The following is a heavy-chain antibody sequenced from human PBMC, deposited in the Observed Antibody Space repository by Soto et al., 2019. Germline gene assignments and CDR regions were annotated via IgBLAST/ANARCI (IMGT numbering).Heavy chain of an antibody. V-gene: IGHV3-30-3*01. D-gene: IGHD6-19*01. CDR1: GFTFSSYA. Sequence: QVQLVESGGGVVQPGRSLRLSCAASGFTFSSYAMHWVRQAPGKGLEWVAVISYDGSNKYYADSVKGRFTISRDNSKNTLYLRMNSLRAEDTAVYYCARSIAVAGRGYYYYGMDVWGQGTTVTVSS. J-gene: IGHJ6*02. CDR2: ISYDGSNK. CDR3: ARSIAVAGRGYYYYGMDV.